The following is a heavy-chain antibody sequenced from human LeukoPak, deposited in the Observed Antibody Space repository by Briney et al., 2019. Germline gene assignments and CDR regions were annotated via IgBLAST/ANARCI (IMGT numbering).Heavy chain of an antibody. Sequence: ASVKVSCKASGYSFTGYYMHWVRQAPGQGLEWMGWINPNSGGTNYAQKFQGRVTMTRDTSISTAYMELNRLRSDDTAVYYCVRDTGVVGAGGYWGQGTLVTVSS. CDR1: GYSFTGYY. D-gene: IGHD1-26*01. CDR3: VRDTGVVGAGGY. CDR2: INPNSGGT. J-gene: IGHJ4*02. V-gene: IGHV1-2*02.